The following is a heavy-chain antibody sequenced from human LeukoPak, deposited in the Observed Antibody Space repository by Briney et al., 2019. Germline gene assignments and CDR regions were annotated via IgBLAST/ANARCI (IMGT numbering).Heavy chain of an antibody. V-gene: IGHV3-30*18. J-gene: IGHJ4*02. Sequence: GGSLRLSCAASGFTFSSYGMHWVRQAPGKGLEWVAVISYDGSNKYYADSVKGRFTISRDNSKNTLYLQMNSLGAEDTAVYYCAKDPAFVTIFGVVTVPPSHFDYWGQGTLVTVSS. D-gene: IGHD3-3*01. CDR1: GFTFSSYG. CDR3: AKDPAFVTIFGVVTVPPSHFDY. CDR2: ISYDGSNK.